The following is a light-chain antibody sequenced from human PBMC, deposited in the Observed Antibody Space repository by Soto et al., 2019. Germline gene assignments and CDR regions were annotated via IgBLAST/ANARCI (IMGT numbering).Light chain of an antibody. Sequence: DIQMTQSPSSLSASVGDRVTITCRASQSIRNYLNWYQQKPGKGPKVLIYAASSLQSGVPSRFSGSGSGTEFTLTISSLQPEDFATYYCQQSSSPPLTFGPGTKVAVK. CDR2: AAS. CDR1: QSIRNY. V-gene: IGKV1-39*01. CDR3: QQSSSPPLT. J-gene: IGKJ3*01.